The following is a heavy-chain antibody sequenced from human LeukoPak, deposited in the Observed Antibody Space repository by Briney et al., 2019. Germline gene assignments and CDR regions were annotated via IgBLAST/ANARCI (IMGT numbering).Heavy chain of an antibody. J-gene: IGHJ4*02. CDR2: IYYSGST. D-gene: IGHD3-9*01. V-gene: IGHV4-59*01. CDR1: GGSISNYY. CDR3: ARARSDYDILTGYSPGGFDY. Sequence: SETLSLTCTVSGGSISNYYWSWIRQPPGKGLEWIGYIYYSGSTNYNPSLKSRVTISVDTSKNQFSLKLSSVTAADTAVYYCARARSDYDILTGYSPGGFDYWGQGTLVTVSS.